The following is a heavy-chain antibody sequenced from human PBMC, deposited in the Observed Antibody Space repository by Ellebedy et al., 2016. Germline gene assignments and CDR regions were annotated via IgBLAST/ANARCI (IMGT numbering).Heavy chain of an antibody. J-gene: IGHJ4*02. CDR3: ARGSAGGNSLFDY. CDR1: GFTFDDYA. CDR2: ISWNSGSI. Sequence: SLKISCAASGFTFDDYAMHWVRQAPGKGLEWVSGISWNSGSIGYADSVNGRFTISRDNAKNSLYLQMNSLRAEDTAVYYCARGSAGGNSLFDYWGQGTLVTVSS. V-gene: IGHV3-9*01. D-gene: IGHD4-23*01.